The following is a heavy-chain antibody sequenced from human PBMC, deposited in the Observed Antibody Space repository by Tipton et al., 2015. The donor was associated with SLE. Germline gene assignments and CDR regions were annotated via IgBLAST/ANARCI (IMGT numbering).Heavy chain of an antibody. CDR1: GGSISTSSYY. CDR2: INYSGTT. D-gene: IGHD3-10*01. J-gene: IGHJ4*02. V-gene: IGHV4-39*07. Sequence: TLSLTCTVSGGSISTSSYYWAWIRQPPGKGLECIGNINYSGTTSYNPSLKSRVTISVDTSKTQFSLKLTSVTAADTAVYYCARDYYYDSGTYYNGLDSWGQGILVTVSS. CDR3: ARDYYYDSGTYYNGLDS.